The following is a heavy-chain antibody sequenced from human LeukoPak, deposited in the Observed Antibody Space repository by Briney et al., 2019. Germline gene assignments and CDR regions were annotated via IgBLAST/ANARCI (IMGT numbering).Heavy chain of an antibody. J-gene: IGHJ4*02. V-gene: IGHV3-23*01. Sequence: PSETLSLTCAVYGGSFSGYYWSWLRQPPGKALECVSSISGSGVITYYADSVKGRFTISRDNSKDTLYLHMNSLRAEDTAVYYCAKDSGAYSISDDYWGQGTLVTVSS. CDR1: GGSFSGYY. D-gene: IGHD4/OR15-4a*01. CDR2: ISGSGVIT. CDR3: AKDSGAYSISDDY.